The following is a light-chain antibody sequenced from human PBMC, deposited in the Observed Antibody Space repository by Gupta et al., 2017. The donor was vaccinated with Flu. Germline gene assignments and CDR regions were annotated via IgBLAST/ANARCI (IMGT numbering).Light chain of an antibody. V-gene: IGKV3-15*01. CDR1: QSVSSN. CDR3: QQYNNWQT. CDR2: GAS. Sequence: EICMTHSPSTLSVSPGERATLSCRASQSVSSNLAWYQQKPGQAPRLLIYGASTRATGIPARFSGSGSGTEFTLTISSLQSEDFAVYYCQQYNNWQTFGQGTKVEIK. J-gene: IGKJ1*01.